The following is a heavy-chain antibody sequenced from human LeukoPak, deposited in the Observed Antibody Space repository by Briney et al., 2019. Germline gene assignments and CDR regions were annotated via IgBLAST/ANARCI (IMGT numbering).Heavy chain of an antibody. CDR3: ARGGRSSGWYERGSEGL. D-gene: IGHD6-19*01. Sequence: GASVKVSCKASGYTFTGYYMHWVRQATGQGLEWMGRMNPNGGNTGCAQKFQGRFTMTRNTSINTAYMELSSLRSEDSAVYYCARGGRSSGWYERGSEGLWGQGTLVTVSS. J-gene: IGHJ4*02. V-gene: IGHV1-8*02. CDR1: GYTFTGYY. CDR2: MNPNGGNT.